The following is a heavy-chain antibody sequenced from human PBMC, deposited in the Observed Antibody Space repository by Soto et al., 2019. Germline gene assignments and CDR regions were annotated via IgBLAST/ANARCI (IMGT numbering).Heavy chain of an antibody. V-gene: IGHV3-33*01. CDR1: GFTFSSYG. D-gene: IGHD2-15*01. J-gene: IGHJ4*02. CDR3: ARDGYCSGGSCYSVPVFDY. CDR2: IWYDGSNK. Sequence: QVQLVESGGGVVQPGRSLRLSCAASGFTFSSYGMHWVRQAPGKGLEWVAVIWYDGSNKYYADSVKGRFTISRDNSMNTLYLQMNILRAEDTAVYYCARDGYCSGGSCYSVPVFDYWGQGTLVTVSS.